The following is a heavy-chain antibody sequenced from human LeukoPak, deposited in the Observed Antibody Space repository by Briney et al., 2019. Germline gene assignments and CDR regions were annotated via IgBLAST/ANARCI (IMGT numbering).Heavy chain of an antibody. J-gene: IGHJ4*02. D-gene: IGHD2-2*01. CDR1: GFTFTDYA. Sequence: GGSLRLSCAASGFTFTDYAMTWVRQAPGQGLEWVSIVSGSGQSTDYADPVKGRFTISRDNAKNSLYLQMNSLRAEDTAVYHCARKLGVPAGNNDYWGQGTLVTVSS. V-gene: IGHV3-23*01. CDR3: ARKLGVPAGNNDY. CDR2: VSGSGQST.